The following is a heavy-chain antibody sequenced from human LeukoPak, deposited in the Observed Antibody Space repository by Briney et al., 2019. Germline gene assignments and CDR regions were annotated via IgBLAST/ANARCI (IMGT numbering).Heavy chain of an antibody. CDR1: GSTFSSYD. CDR2: IGTADDT. V-gene: IGHV3-13*04. CDR3: ARSGYYHYYGLDV. J-gene: IGHJ6*02. D-gene: IGHD6-13*01. Sequence: GGSLRLSCVASGSTFSSYDLHWVRQTTGKGLEWVSAIGTADDTFYPDSVKGRFTISRDDAKNSLYLQMRNLRVGDTAVYYCARSGYYHYYGLDVWGQGTTVTVSS.